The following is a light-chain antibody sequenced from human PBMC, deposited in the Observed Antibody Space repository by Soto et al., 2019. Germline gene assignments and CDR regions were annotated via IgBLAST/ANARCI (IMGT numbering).Light chain of an antibody. Sequence: QSVLTQPPSASGSPGQSVTISCTGTSSDVGGYNYVSWYQQHPGKAPKLMIYEVSKRPSGVPDRFSGSKSGNTASLTVCGLQEEDAADDYCSAYAGSKSIGVFGGGTKLTVL. CDR2: EVS. V-gene: IGLV2-8*01. CDR3: SAYAGSKSIGV. J-gene: IGLJ3*02. CDR1: SSDVGGYNY.